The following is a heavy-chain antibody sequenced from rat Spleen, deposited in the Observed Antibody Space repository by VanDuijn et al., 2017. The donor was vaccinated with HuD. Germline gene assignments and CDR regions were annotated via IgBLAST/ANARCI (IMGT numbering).Heavy chain of an antibody. CDR1: GFTFRNSG. J-gene: IGHJ3*01. D-gene: IGHD1-11*01. V-gene: IGHV5S10*01. Sequence: EVQLVESGGGLVQPDRSLKLSCAVSGFTFRNSGLAWVRQAPKKGLEWVAAIVDDGSNTFYRDSVKGRFTISRDNAKSTLYLQMDSLRSEDTATYYCATGGGRMGFAYWGQGTLVTVSS. CDR3: ATGGGRMGFAY. CDR2: IVDDGSNT.